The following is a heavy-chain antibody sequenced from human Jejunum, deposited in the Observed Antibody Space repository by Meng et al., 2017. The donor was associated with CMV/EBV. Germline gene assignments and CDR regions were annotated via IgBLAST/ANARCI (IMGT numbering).Heavy chain of an antibody. J-gene: IGHJ4*02. Sequence: QVQLVQSGGEVKRAGGSVKVSCKASGYTFSSYGFTWVRQAPGQGLEWLGWISTYNDNPKYAQKVQGRVTMTADTSTSTAYMELRSLTSDDTAVYYCARDLWPHIVVVTAPSEFWGQGTLVTVSS. CDR3: ARDLWPHIVVVTAPSEF. CDR1: GYTFSSYG. V-gene: IGHV1-18*01. D-gene: IGHD2-21*02. CDR2: ISTYNDNP.